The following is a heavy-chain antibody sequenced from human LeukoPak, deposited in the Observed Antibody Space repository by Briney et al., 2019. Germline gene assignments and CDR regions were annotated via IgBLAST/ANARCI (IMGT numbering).Heavy chain of an antibody. V-gene: IGHV1-2*02. J-gene: IGHJ4*02. Sequence: ASVKVSFKASGYTFTGYYMHWVRQAPGQGLEWMGWINPNSGSTNYAQKLQGRVTMTRDTSISTAYMELSRLRSDDTAVYYCARAPHYFDYWGQGTLVTVSS. CDR3: ARAPHYFDY. CDR1: GYTFTGYY. CDR2: INPNSGST.